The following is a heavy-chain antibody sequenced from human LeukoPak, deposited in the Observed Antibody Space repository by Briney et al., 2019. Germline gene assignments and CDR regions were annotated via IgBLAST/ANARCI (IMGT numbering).Heavy chain of an antibody. CDR2: MNGDGTTT. V-gene: IGHV3-74*01. J-gene: IGHJ4*02. CDR1: GFTFSTYW. Sequence: GGSLRLSCAASGFTFSTYWMCWVRQAPGKGLVWVSLMNGDGTTTSYADPVKGRFTISRDNAKNTLYLEMNSLRAEDTAVYYCARGNRGSYDYWGQGTLVTVSS. CDR3: ARGNRGSYDY. D-gene: IGHD3-16*01.